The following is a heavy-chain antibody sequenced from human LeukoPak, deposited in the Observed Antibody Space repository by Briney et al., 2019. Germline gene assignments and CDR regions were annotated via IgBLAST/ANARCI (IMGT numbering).Heavy chain of an antibody. J-gene: IGHJ4*02. V-gene: IGHV1-18*01. CDR3: ARDGRVGAYYYFDY. CDR1: GYTFTSYG. Sequence: ASVKVSCKASGYTFTSYGINWVRQAPGQGLEWMGWISAYNGNTNYAQKFQGRVTMTTDTSTSTAYLELRSLRSDDTAVYYCARDGRVGAYYYFDYWGQGTLVTVSS. CDR2: ISAYNGNT. D-gene: IGHD1-26*01.